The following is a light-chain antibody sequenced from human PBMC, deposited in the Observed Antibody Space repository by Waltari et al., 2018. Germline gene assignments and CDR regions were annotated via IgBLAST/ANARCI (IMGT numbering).Light chain of an antibody. CDR3: QQYYSTLGT. CDR2: WAS. Sequence: DIVMTQSPDSLAVSLCERATINCKSSQSVLYSSNNKNYLAWYQQKPAQPPKLLIYWASTRESGVPDRFSGSGSGTDFTLTISSLQAEDVAVYYCQQYYSTLGTFGGGTKVEIK. CDR1: QSVLYSSNNKNY. V-gene: IGKV4-1*01. J-gene: IGKJ4*01.